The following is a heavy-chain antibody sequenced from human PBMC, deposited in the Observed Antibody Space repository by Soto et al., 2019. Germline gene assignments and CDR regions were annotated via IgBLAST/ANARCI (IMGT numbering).Heavy chain of an antibody. D-gene: IGHD3-10*01. V-gene: IGHV3-48*01. CDR1: GFTFSSYS. CDR2: IRSSRDTI. Sequence: PGGSLRLSCAASGFTFSSYSMNWVRQAPGKGLEWVSYIRSSRDTIYYADSVKGRFTISRDNAKNTLYLHMNSLRAEDTAVYYCARGPFCYGPGSYPYYIDYWGQGTLVTVSS. CDR3: ARGPFCYGPGSYPYYIDY. J-gene: IGHJ4*02.